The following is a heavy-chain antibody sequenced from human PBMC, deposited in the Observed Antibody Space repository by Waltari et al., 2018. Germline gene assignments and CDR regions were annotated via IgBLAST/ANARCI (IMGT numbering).Heavy chain of an antibody. CDR3: VRTDTTGYYPY. Sequence: QLQLQQSGPGLVKPSETLSLTCTVSGGSIYRSNFYWGWIRQPPGKELEWIGSIYYSGTTYYNPSLKSRVTVSVDTSKNQFSLKLTSVTAADTAVYYCVRTDTTGYYPYWGQGTPVSVSS. D-gene: IGHD3-22*01. J-gene: IGHJ4*02. V-gene: IGHV4-39*01. CDR2: IYYSGTT. CDR1: GGSIYRSNFY.